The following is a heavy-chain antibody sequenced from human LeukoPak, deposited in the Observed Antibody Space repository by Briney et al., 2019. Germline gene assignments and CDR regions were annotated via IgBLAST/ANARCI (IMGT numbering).Heavy chain of an antibody. Sequence: SVKVSCKASGYTFTSYDISWVRQAPGQGLEWMGGIIPIFGTANYAQKFQGRVTMTRDTSTSTVYMELSSLRSEDTAVYYCARVNKGGGSYYDYWGQGTLVTVSS. V-gene: IGHV1-69*05. CDR1: GYTFTSYD. CDR2: IIPIFGTA. J-gene: IGHJ4*02. CDR3: ARVNKGGGSYYDY. D-gene: IGHD1-26*01.